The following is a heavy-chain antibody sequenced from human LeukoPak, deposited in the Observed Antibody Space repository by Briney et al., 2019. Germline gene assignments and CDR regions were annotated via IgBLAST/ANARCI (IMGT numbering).Heavy chain of an antibody. CDR2: IYHSGST. CDR3: ARDRYKQLPRD. D-gene: IGHD6-6*01. V-gene: IGHV4-30-2*01. J-gene: IGHJ4*02. Sequence: TSEILSLTCTVSGGSISSGGYYWSWIRQPPGKGLEWIGYIYHSGSTYYNPSLKSRVTISVDRSKNQFSLKLSSVTAADTAVYYCARDRYKQLPRDWGQGTLVTVSS. CDR1: GGSISSGGYY.